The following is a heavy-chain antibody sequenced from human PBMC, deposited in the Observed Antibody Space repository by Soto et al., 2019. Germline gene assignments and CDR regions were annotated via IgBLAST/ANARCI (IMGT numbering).Heavy chain of an antibody. CDR3: ARDSPPVDY. V-gene: IGHV1-18*01. CDR2: ISAYNGNT. CDR1: GGTFSSYA. J-gene: IGHJ4*02. Sequence: ASVKVSCKASGGTFSSYAISWVRQAPGQGLEWMGWISAYNGNTNYAQKLQGSVTMTTDTSTSTAYMELRSLRSDDTAVYYCARDSPPVDYWGQGTLVTVSS.